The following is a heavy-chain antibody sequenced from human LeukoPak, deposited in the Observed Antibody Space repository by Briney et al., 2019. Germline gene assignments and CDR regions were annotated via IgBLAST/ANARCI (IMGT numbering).Heavy chain of an antibody. J-gene: IGHJ6*03. CDR1: GGSISSSSYY. CDR2: IYYSGST. V-gene: IGHV4-39*02. D-gene: IGHD2-21*02. CDR3: ARAGLLGDYYYYMDV. Sequence: SETLSLTCTVSGGSISSSSYYWSWVRQPPGKGLEWIGSIYYSGSTYYNPSLKSRVTISVDTSKNHFSLRLSPVTAADTAVYYCARAGLLGDYYYYMDVWGKGTTVTVSS.